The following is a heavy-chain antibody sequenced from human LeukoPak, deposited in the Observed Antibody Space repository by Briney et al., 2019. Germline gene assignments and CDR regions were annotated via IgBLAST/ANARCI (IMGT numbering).Heavy chain of an antibody. CDR1: GGSINSYY. CDR3: ARTGIAAARRSWFDP. Sequence: SETLSLTCTVSGGSINSYYWNWIRQPPGKGLEWIGYIYYSGSTNYNPSLKSRVTISVDTSKNQFSLKLSSVTAADTAVYYCARTGIAAARRSWFDPWGQGTLVTVSS. CDR2: IYYSGST. V-gene: IGHV4-59*01. D-gene: IGHD6-13*01. J-gene: IGHJ5*02.